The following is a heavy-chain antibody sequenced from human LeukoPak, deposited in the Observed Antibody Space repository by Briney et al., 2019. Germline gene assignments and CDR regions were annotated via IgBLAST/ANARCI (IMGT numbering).Heavy chain of an antibody. J-gene: IGHJ3*02. Sequence: SVKVSCKASGGTFSSYAISWVRQAPGQGLEWMGGIIPIFGTANYAQKFQSRVTITTDESTSTAYMELSSLRSEDTAVYYCAREGGSITMIVDDAFDIWGQGTMVTVSS. V-gene: IGHV1-69*05. CDR1: GGTFSSYA. D-gene: IGHD3-22*01. CDR3: AREGGSITMIVDDAFDI. CDR2: IIPIFGTA.